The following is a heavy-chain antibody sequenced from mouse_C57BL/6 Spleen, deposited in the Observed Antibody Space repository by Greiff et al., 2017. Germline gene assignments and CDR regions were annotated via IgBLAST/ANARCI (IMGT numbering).Heavy chain of an antibody. D-gene: IGHD2-4*01. Sequence: EVKLQESGPGLVKPSQSLSLTCSVTGYSITSGYYWNWIRQFPGNKLERMGYISYDGSNNYNPSLKNRISITRDTSKNQFFLKLNSVTTEDTATYYCARDHYDYDAYWGQGTLVTVSA. V-gene: IGHV3-6*01. CDR1: GYSITSGYY. CDR3: ARDHYDYDAY. CDR2: ISYDGSN. J-gene: IGHJ3*01.